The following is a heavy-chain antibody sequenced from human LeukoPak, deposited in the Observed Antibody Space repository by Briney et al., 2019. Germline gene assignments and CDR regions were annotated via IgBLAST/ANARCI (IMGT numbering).Heavy chain of an antibody. J-gene: IGHJ4*02. CDR2: IYHSGST. CDR3: ARLGYCYDTHCLDDY. CDR1: GGSISSGGYS. V-gene: IGHV4-30-2*02. D-gene: IGHD2-15*01. Sequence: SQTLSLTCAVSGGSISSGGYSWSWIRQPPGKGLEWIGYIYHSGSTYYNPSLKSRVTISVDRSKNQFSLRLTSVTAADTAVYYCARLGYCYDTHCLDDYWGQGALVTVSS.